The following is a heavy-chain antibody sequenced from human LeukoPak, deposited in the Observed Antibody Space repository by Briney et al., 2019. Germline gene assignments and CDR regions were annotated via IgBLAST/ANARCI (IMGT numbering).Heavy chain of an antibody. CDR3: ARVSSMLEAWFDP. CDR2: IYPGDSNV. J-gene: IGHJ5*02. CDR1: GYTLSSYW. Sequence: GESLRISCQGSGYTLSSYWIAWVRQVPGKGLEFMGIIYPGDSNVRYSPSFEGQVSISVDKSINTAYVQWSSLKASDTAIYFCARVSSMLEAWFDPWGQGTLITVSS. D-gene: IGHD3-10*02. V-gene: IGHV5-51*01.